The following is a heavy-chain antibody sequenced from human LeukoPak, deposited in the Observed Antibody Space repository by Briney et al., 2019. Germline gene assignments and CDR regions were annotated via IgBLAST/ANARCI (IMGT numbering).Heavy chain of an antibody. CDR3: ATGLRHSDRLGGAFDI. CDR2: IHTSGGT. Sequence: SETLSLTCTVSGGSISTYYWAWIRQPAGKGLEWIGRIHTSGGTNYNPSLKSRFTMSVDTSKNQFSLKLSSVTAADTVVYYCATGLRHSDRLGGAFDIWGQGTMVTVSS. D-gene: IGHD3-9*01. J-gene: IGHJ3*02. CDR1: GGSISTYY. V-gene: IGHV4-4*07.